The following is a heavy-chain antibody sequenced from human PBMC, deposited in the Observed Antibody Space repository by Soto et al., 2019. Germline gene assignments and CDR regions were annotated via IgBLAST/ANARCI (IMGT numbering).Heavy chain of an antibody. D-gene: IGHD6-13*01. V-gene: IGHV4-34*01. CDR3: ARGGIAAAGTREPPPVPVNYYYYMDV. J-gene: IGHJ6*03. CDR2: INHSGST. CDR1: GGSFSGYY. Sequence: QVQLQQWGAGLLKPSETLSLTCAVYGGSFSGYYWSWIRQPPGKGLEWIGEINHSGSTNYNPSLKSRVTISVDTSKNQFSLKLSSVTAADTAVYYCARGGIAAAGTREPPPVPVNYYYYMDVWGKGTTVTVSS.